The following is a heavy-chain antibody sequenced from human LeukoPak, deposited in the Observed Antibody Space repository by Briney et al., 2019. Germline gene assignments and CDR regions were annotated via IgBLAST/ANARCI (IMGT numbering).Heavy chain of an antibody. J-gene: IGHJ4*02. D-gene: IGHD1-26*01. CDR3: ASWELPERFFDY. CDR1: GGSISSYY. CDR2: IYYRGST. V-gene: IGHV4-59*01. Sequence: SETLSLTCTVSGGSISSYYWSWIRQPPGKGLEWIGYIYYRGSTNYNPSLKSRVTISVDTSKNQFSLKLSSVTAADTAVYYCASWELPERFFDYWGQGTLVTVSS.